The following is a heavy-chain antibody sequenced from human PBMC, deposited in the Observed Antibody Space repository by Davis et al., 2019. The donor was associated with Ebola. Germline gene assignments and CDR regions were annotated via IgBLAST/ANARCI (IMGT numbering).Heavy chain of an antibody. Sequence: SETLSLTCTVSGGSISSSSYYWGWIRQPPGKGLEWIGSIYYSGSTYYNPSLKSRVTISVDTSKNQFSLKLNSVTAADTAVYYCARSSGRYCSSTSCYRPRTNWFDPWGQGTLVTVSS. CDR3: ARSSGRYCSSTSCYRPRTNWFDP. CDR1: GGSISSSSYY. D-gene: IGHD2-2*01. CDR2: IYYSGST. J-gene: IGHJ5*02. V-gene: IGHV4-39*07.